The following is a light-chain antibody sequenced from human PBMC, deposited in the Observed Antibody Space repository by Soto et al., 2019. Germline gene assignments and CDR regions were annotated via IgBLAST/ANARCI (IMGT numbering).Light chain of an antibody. CDR3: SSYISSNTVV. Sequence: QSALTQPASVSGSPGQSITISCTGTSSDVGGYNYVSWYQQHPGKAPKLMIYEVSNRPSGVSNRFSASKSGNTASLTISGLQAEDEADYYCSSYISSNTVVFGGGTKLTVL. CDR2: EVS. CDR1: SSDVGGYNY. J-gene: IGLJ2*01. V-gene: IGLV2-14*01.